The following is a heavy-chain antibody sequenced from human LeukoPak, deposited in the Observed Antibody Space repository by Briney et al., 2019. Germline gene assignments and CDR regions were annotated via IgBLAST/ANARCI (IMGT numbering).Heavy chain of an antibody. J-gene: IGHJ4*02. CDR1: GFTFTTYA. D-gene: IGHD5/OR15-5a*01. V-gene: IGHV3-23*01. CDR2: ISNNGGDT. CDR3: AKSMSTGYRGFFDY. Sequence: GGSLRLSCAASGFTFTTYAMSWVRQAPGVGLEWVSSISNNGGDTYYVDSVKGRLSISRDNSKNTLYLQINSLRAEDTAMYYCAKSMSTGYRGFFDYWGQGTLVSVSS.